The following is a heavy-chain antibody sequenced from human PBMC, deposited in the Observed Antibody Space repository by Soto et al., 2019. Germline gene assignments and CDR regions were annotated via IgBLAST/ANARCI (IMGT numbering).Heavy chain of an antibody. CDR2: INPNSGGT. V-gene: IGHV1-2*02. D-gene: IGHD6-13*01. CDR1: GYTFTGYY. J-gene: IGHJ5*02. Sequence: ASVKVSCKASGYTFTGYYIHWVRQAPGQGLEWMGYINPNSGGTKYAPRFQGRVTMTSDTSIRTAYMELSSLRSEDTAVYYCARGPHVIAAAGITPNWFDPWGQGTLVTVSS. CDR3: ARGPHVIAAAGITPNWFDP.